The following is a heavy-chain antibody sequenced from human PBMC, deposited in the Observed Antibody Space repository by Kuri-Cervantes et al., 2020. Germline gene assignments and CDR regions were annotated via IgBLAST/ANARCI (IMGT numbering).Heavy chain of an antibody. CDR3: AREVTYYDSSGYYSQDYYYYMDV. CDR2: IIPIFGSA. Sequence: SVKVSCKASGGTFSNYAISWVRQAPGQGLEWMGGIIPIFGSANYAQKFQGRVTITADKSTSTAYMDLSSLRSEDTAVYYCAREVTYYDSSGYYSQDYYYYMDVWGKGTTVTVSS. D-gene: IGHD3-22*01. J-gene: IGHJ6*03. V-gene: IGHV1-69*06. CDR1: GGTFSNYA.